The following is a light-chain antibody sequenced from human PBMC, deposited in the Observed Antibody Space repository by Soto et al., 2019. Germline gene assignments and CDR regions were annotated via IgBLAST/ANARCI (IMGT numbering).Light chain of an antibody. J-gene: IGKJ1*01. V-gene: IGKV1-39*01. CDR2: DAS. CDR3: QQTYTTPWT. CDR1: QTISSW. Sequence: DIQMTHSPSTLSASVRDRVTIACRASQTISSWLAWFQQRPGRAPKLLIHDASSLQSGVPSRFSGSGSGTHFALTINSLQPEDFATIYCQQTYTTPWTFGQGTKVDIK.